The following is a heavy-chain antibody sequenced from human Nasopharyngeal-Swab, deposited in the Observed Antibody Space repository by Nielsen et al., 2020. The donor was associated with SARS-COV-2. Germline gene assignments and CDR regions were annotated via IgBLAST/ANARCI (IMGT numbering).Heavy chain of an antibody. CDR3: ARALLWFGESILDDAFDI. Sequence: GGSLRLSCAASGLTFSSYAMPWVRPAPGKGLEWVAVIPYDGSNKYYADSVKGRFTISRDNSKNTLYLQMNSLRAEDTAVYYCARALLWFGESILDDAFDIWGQGTMVTVSS. J-gene: IGHJ3*02. V-gene: IGHV3-30-3*01. CDR2: IPYDGSNK. CDR1: GLTFSSYA. D-gene: IGHD3-10*01.